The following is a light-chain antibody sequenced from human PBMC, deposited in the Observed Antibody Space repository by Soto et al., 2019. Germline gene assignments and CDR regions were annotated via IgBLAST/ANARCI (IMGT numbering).Light chain of an antibody. Sequence: DIQMTQSPSSLSASVGDRVTISCQASQDITNYLSWYQQKPGKAPALLSYDASNLEIGVPSRFSGSGAGTDVTLVMSSLQPEDFATYFCQQYDDLPLTFGGGTKVEVK. CDR3: QQYDDLPLT. CDR2: DAS. CDR1: QDITNY. V-gene: IGKV1-33*01. J-gene: IGKJ4*01.